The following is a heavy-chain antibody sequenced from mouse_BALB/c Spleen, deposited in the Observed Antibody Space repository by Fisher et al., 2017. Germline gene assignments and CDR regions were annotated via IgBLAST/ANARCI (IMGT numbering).Heavy chain of an antibody. Sequence: QKFKGKATLTADTSSSTAYMQFNSLTSEDSAVYYCARDGYYPYAMDYWGQGTSVTVSS. J-gene: IGHJ4*01. CDR3: ARDGYYPYAMDY. D-gene: IGHD2-3*01. V-gene: IGHV1S34*01.